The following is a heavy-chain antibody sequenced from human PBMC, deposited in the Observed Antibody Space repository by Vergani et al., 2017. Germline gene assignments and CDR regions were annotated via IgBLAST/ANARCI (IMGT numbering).Heavy chain of an antibody. CDR3: ARDPPVGGYAQSNY. CDR1: GGTFSSYT. V-gene: IGHV1-69*08. CDR2: IIPILGIA. J-gene: IGHJ4*02. D-gene: IGHD5-12*01. Sequence: QVQLVQSGAEVKKPGSSVKVSCKASGGTFSSYTISWVRQAPGQGLEWMGRIIPILGIANYAQKFQGRVTITADKSTSTAYMELSSLRSEDTAVYYCARDPPVGGYAQSNYWGQGTLVTVSS.